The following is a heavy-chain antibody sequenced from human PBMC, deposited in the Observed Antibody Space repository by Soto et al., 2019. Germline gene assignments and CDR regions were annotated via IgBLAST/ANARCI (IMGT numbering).Heavy chain of an antibody. Sequence: EVQLLESGGGLVKSGGSLRLSCAASGFTFSKFAVSWVRQAPGRGLEWVSAISGDADSTFYVDSVRGRFTISRDNSKKTLYLHMNDLRAEDTAVYYCASDWGDDSAYWDAFQIWGQGTVVSVSS. V-gene: IGHV3-23*01. J-gene: IGHJ3*02. CDR3: ASDWGDDSAYWDAFQI. D-gene: IGHD2-21*01. CDR2: ISGDADST. CDR1: GFTFSKFA.